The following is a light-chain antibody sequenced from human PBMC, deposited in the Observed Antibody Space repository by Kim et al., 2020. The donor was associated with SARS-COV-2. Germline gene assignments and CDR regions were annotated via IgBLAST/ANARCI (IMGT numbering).Light chain of an antibody. CDR2: DAS. J-gene: IGKJ4*01. Sequence: SPGERATLSCRARQTVSTSYLAWYQQKPGQAPRLLINDASRRATGIPARFSGSGSGTDFTLTISRLEPEDFAVYYCQQYASSPTTFGGGTKVDIK. CDR3: QQYASSPTT. V-gene: IGKV3-20*01. CDR1: QTVSTSY.